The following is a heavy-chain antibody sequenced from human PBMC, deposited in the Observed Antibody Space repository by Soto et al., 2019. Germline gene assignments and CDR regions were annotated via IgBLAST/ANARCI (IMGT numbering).Heavy chain of an antibody. CDR1: GFTFSNYA. J-gene: IGHJ4*02. CDR3: AREWSISVAAPGY. V-gene: IGHV3-64*04. D-gene: IGHD6-19*01. Sequence: PGGSLRLSCSASGFTFSNYAMEWVRRAPGKGLEYVSTIHGGDGSGTHYADSVKGRFTISRDNSKNTLFLQMNSLRPEDTAVYYCAREWSISVAAPGYWGQGTLVTVSS. CDR2: IHGGDGSGT.